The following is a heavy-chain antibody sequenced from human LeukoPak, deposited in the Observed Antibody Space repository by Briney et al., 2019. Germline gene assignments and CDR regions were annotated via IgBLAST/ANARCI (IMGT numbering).Heavy chain of an antibody. CDR2: ISWNSGSI. V-gene: IGHV3-9*01. CDR3: AKTALAAAAFDY. D-gene: IGHD6-13*01. J-gene: IGHJ4*02. Sequence: GGSLRLSCAASGFTFDDYAMHWVRQAPGKGLEWVSGISWNSGSIGYADSVKGRFTISRDNAKNSLYLQVNSLRAEDTALYYCAKTALAAAAFDYWGQGTLVTVSS. CDR1: GFTFDDYA.